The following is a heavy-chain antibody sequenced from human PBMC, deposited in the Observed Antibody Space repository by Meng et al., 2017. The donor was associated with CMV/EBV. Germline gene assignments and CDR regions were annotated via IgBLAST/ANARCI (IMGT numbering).Heavy chain of an antibody. CDR1: GFSLSTSGVG. V-gene: IGHV2-5*01. D-gene: IGHD1-26*01. CDR3: AHRRSEYYYYGMDV. J-gene: IGHJ6*02. CDR2: IHWNDDK. Sequence: SGPTLVKPTQTLTLTCTFSGFSLSTSGVGVGWIRQPPGKALEWLTLIHWNDDKRYSPSLTSRLTITKDTSKNQVVLTMTNMDPVDTATYYCAHRRSEYYYYGMDVWGQGTTVTVSS.